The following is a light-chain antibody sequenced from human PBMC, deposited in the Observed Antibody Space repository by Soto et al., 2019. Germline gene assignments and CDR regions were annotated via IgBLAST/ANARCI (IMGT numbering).Light chain of an antibody. CDR1: QSVSSAY. CDR3: QQHGSQQYT. V-gene: IGKV3-20*01. J-gene: IGKJ2*01. Sequence: EIVLTQSPGTLSLSAGERASLSCRASQSVSSAYLAWFQQKPGQAPRLLIYGTSTSAIGIPDRFSGSGSGTDFTLTISRLEPEDFAVYHCQQHGSQQYTFGQGTKLEIK. CDR2: GTS.